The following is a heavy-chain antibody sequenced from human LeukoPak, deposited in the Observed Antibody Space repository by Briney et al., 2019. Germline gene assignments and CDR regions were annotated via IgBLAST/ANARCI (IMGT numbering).Heavy chain of an antibody. Sequence: ASVKVSCKASGYTFTSYYMHWVRQAPGQGLEWMGIINPSGGSTSYAQKFQGRVTMTRDMSTSTVYMELSSLRSEDTAVYYCARRAPSHDFDDWGQGTLVTVSS. J-gene: IGHJ4*02. V-gene: IGHV1-46*01. CDR1: GYTFTSYY. CDR2: INPSGGST. CDR3: ARRAPSHDFDD.